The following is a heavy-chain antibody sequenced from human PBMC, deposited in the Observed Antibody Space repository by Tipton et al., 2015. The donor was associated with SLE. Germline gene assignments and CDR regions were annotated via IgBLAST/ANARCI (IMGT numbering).Heavy chain of an antibody. CDR3: ARGLRQLAHYYYYYMDV. Sequence: TLSLTCSVSGYRIGAGGYYWSWIRQPPGKGLEWIGYIYYSGSTNYNPSLKSRVTISVDTSKNQFSLKLSSVTAADTAVYYCARGLRQLAHYYYYYMDVWGKGTTVTVSS. CDR1: GYRIGAGGYY. D-gene: IGHD6-13*01. J-gene: IGHJ6*03. V-gene: IGHV4-61*08. CDR2: IYYSGST.